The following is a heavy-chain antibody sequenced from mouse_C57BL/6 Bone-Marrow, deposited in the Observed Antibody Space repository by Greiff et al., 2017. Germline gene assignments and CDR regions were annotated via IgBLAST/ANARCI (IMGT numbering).Heavy chain of an antibody. V-gene: IGHV1-55*01. Sequence: VQLQQPGAELVKPGASVKMSCKASGYTFTSYWITWVKQRPGQGLEWIGDIYPGSGSTNYNEKFKSKATLTVDTSSSTAYMQLSSLTSEDSAVYYCARWGVVATDYFDYWGQGTTLTVSS. CDR3: ARWGVVATDYFDY. CDR2: IYPGSGST. J-gene: IGHJ2*01. CDR1: GYTFTSYW. D-gene: IGHD1-1*01.